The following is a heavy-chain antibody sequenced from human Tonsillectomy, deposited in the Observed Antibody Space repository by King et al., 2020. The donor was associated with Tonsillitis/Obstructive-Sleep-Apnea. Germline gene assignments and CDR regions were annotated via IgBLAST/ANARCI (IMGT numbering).Heavy chain of an antibody. Sequence: VQLVESGGGVVQPGRSLRLSCAASGFTFSSYAMHWVRQAPGKGLEWVAVISYDGSNKYYADSVKGRFTISRDNSKNTLYLQMNSLRAEDTAVYYCARERIVGATRGLDYWGQGTLVTVSS. V-gene: IGHV3-30*04. CDR2: ISYDGSNK. J-gene: IGHJ4*02. D-gene: IGHD1-26*01. CDR3: ARERIVGATRGLDY. CDR1: GFTFSSYA.